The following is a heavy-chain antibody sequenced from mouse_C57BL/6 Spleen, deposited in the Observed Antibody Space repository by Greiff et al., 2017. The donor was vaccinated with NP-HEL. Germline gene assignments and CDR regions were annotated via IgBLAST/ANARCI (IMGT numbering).Heavy chain of an antibody. CDR2: IYPGGGYP. Sequence: QVQLQQSGAELVRPGTSVKMSCKASGYTFTNYWIGWAKQRPGHGLEWIGDIYPGGGYPNYNEKFKGKATLTADKSSSTAYMQFSSLTSEDSAIYYCARGPDYYGSSWGAMDYWGQGTSVTVSS. CDR3: ARGPDYYGSSWGAMDY. J-gene: IGHJ4*01. D-gene: IGHD1-1*01. V-gene: IGHV1-63*01. CDR1: GYTFTNYW.